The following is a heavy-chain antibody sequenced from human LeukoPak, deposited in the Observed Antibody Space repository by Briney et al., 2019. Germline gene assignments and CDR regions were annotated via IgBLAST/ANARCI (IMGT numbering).Heavy chain of an antibody. CDR3: AREYTLYRSGWFLDY. J-gene: IGHJ4*02. D-gene: IGHD6-19*01. CDR1: GESFSRYY. CDR2: IYYSGST. V-gene: IGHV4-59*12. Sequence: SETLSLTCAVYGESFSRYYWSWIRQPPGKGLEWIGYIYYSGSTNYNPSLKSRVTISVDTSKNQFSLKLSSVTAADTAVYYCAREYTLYRSGWFLDYWGQGTVVTVSS.